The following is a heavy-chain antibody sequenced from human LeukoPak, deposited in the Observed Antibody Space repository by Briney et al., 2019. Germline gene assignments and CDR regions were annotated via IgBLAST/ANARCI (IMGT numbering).Heavy chain of an antibody. J-gene: IGHJ3*02. Sequence: SQILSLTCTVSGGSISRGDNYWSWIRQYPGKGLECIGYIYYSGRTYYNPSLKSRVTISIDTSRSQFSLRLSSVTAADTAVYYCARDRSGSSSLNAFDIWGQGTMVTVSS. CDR2: IYYSGRT. D-gene: IGHD3-10*01. CDR3: ARDRSGSSSLNAFDI. CDR1: GGSISRGDNY. V-gene: IGHV4-31*03.